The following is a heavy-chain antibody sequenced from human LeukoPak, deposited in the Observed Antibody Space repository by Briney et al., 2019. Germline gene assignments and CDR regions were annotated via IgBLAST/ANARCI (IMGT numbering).Heavy chain of an antibody. D-gene: IGHD3-10*01. V-gene: IGHV3-48*03. J-gene: IGHJ3*02. CDR3: ARASSGFGELSLHAFDI. CDR2: ISSSGSTI. Sequence: GGSLRLSCAASGFTLSSYEMNWVRQAPGKGLEWVSYISSSGSTIYYADSVKGRFTISRDNAKNSLYLQMNSLRAEDTAVYYCARASSGFGELSLHAFDIWGQGTMVTVSS. CDR1: GFTLSSYE.